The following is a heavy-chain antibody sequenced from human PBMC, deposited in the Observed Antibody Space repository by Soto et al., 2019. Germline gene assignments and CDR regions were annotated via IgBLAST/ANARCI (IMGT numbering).Heavy chain of an antibody. CDR2: INHSGST. Sequence: QVQLQQWGAGLLKPSETLSLTCAVYGGSFSGYYWSWIRQPPGKGLEWIGEINHSGSTNYNPSLKSRVTISVDTSKNQFSLKLSSVTAADTAVYYCARGGGYCSSTRCPLDYWGQGTLVTVSS. V-gene: IGHV4-34*01. D-gene: IGHD2-2*01. J-gene: IGHJ4*02. CDR1: GGSFSGYY. CDR3: ARGGGYCSSTRCPLDY.